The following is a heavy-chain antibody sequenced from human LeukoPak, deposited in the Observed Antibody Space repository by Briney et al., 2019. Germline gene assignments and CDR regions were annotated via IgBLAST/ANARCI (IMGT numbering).Heavy chain of an antibody. CDR2: ISYDGSYK. D-gene: IGHD3-10*01. CDR1: GFTFSSYG. J-gene: IGHJ4*02. Sequence: GGSLRLSCAASGFTFSSYGMHWVRQASGKGLEWVAVISYDGSYKYYAESVKGRFTISRDNSKNTLYLQMNSLRAEDTAVYYCAKDYYGSGSYPDYWGQGTLVTVSS. CDR3: AKDYYGSGSYPDY. V-gene: IGHV3-30*18.